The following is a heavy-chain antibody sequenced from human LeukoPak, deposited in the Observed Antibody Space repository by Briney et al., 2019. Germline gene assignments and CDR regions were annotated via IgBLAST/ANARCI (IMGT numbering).Heavy chain of an antibody. CDR1: GFTFSSYS. J-gene: IGHJ1*01. CDR3: ARVFSPAAGYQYFQH. V-gene: IGHV3-21*04. D-gene: IGHD6-13*01. CDR2: ISSSSSYI. Sequence: GGSLRLSCAASGFTFSSYSMNWVRQAPGKGLEWVSSISSSSSYIYYADSVKGRFTISRDNSQNTVYLQMNNLRAEDTAVYYCARVFSPAAGYQYFQHWGQGTLITVSS.